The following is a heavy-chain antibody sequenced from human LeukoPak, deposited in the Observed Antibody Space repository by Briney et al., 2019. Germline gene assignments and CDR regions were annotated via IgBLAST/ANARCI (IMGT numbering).Heavy chain of an antibody. D-gene: IGHD1-1*01. V-gene: IGHV3-30-3*01. J-gene: IGHJ4*02. CDR3: ARDSGTNYFDY. Sequence: GGSLRLSCAAPGFTFRSYAMHWVRQAPGKGLGWVAVISYDGSNKYYADSVKGRFTISRDNSKNTLYLQMNSLRAEDTAVYYCARDSGTNYFDYWGQGTLVTVSS. CDR2: ISYDGSNK. CDR1: GFTFRSYA.